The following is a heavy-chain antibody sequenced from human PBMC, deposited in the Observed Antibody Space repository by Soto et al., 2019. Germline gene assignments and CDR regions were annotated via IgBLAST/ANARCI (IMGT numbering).Heavy chain of an antibody. CDR3: ARAPGYYQYHYFGMDV. CDR1: GDSVSSNSAA. J-gene: IGHJ6*02. CDR2: TYYRSKWYN. D-gene: IGHD2-8*01. Sequence: SQTLSLTCAISGDSVSSNSAAWNWIRQSPSRGLEWLGRTYYRSKWYNDYAVSVNSRITINPDTSKNQFSLQMNSVTPEDTAVYYCARAPGYYQYHYFGMDVWGQGTTVTVSS. V-gene: IGHV6-1*01.